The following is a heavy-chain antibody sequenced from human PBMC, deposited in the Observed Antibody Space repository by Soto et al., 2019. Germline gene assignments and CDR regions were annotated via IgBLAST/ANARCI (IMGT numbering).Heavy chain of an antibody. J-gene: IGHJ5*02. CDR1: GYTFTDFY. D-gene: IGHD1-1*01. V-gene: IGHV1-2*02. CDR3: ATGTNGTTGWYHP. CDR2: INPKTGDT. Sequence: QEQLVQSGTEVKKPGASVTVSCKSSGYTFTDFYLHWLRQAPGQGLEWVGWINPKTGDTKSSQKFQGRVTMSRDTSVSTAYIDLTSLTSDATAMYYCATGTNGTTGWYHPWGQGPRVTVSS.